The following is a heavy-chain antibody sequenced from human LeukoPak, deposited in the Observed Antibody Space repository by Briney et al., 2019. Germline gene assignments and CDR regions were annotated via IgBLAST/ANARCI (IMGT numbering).Heavy chain of an antibody. J-gene: IGHJ5*02. CDR1: GYTFTSYF. V-gene: IGHV1-46*01. CDR3: ARLYYDSSGYLNWFDP. CDR2: INPSGGST. Sequence: ASVKVSCKASGYTFTSYFMHWVRQAPGQGLEWMGIINPSGGSTSYAQKFQGRVTMTRDTSTSTVYMELSSLRSEDTAVYYCARLYYDSSGYLNWFDPWGQGTLVTVSS. D-gene: IGHD3-22*01.